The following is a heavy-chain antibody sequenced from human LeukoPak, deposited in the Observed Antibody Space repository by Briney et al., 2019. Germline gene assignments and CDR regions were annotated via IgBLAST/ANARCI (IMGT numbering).Heavy chain of an antibody. D-gene: IGHD6-13*01. Sequence: GGSLRLCCAASGFTFSSYSMNWVRQAPGKLLEWVSSISSSSSYIYYGDAGKVRFNISRDKAKNSLYLQMNSLRAEDTAVYYCARDRAAADYCAQGTPVTVSS. J-gene: IGHJ4*02. CDR2: ISSSSSYI. CDR1: GFTFSSYS. V-gene: IGHV3-21*01. CDR3: ARDRAAADY.